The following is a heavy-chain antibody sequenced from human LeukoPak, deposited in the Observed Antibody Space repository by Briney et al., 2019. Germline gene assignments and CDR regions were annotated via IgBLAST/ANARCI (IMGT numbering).Heavy chain of an antibody. CDR2: IKQDGSEK. J-gene: IGHJ5*02. CDR3: ATQNDYYGSGSYYGRRWGAPNWFDP. V-gene: IGHV3-7*01. D-gene: IGHD3-10*01. CDR1: GFTFSSYW. Sequence: GGSLRLSCAASGFTFSSYWMSWVHQAPGKGLEWVANIKQDGSEKYYVDSVKGRFTISRDNAKNSLYLQMNSLRAEDTAVYYCATQNDYYGSGSYYGRRWGAPNWFDPWGQGTLVTVSS.